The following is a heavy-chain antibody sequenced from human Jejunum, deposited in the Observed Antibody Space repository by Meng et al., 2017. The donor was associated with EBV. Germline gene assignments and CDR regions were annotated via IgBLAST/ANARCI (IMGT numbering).Heavy chain of an antibody. D-gene: IGHD3-10*01. CDR3: TTDWGAVVRFDY. V-gene: IGHV3-15*01. Sequence: EVQLVESGGGLVKPGGSLRLCCVASGFRFSTAWMNWVRQAPGKGLEWVGRIKSTNDGGAIDYAAPGKGRFTISRDDSKNTLYLQMNSLQTEDTAVYYCTTDWGAVVRFDYWGQGALVTVAS. J-gene: IGHJ4*02. CDR2: IKSTNDGGAI. CDR1: GFRFSTAW.